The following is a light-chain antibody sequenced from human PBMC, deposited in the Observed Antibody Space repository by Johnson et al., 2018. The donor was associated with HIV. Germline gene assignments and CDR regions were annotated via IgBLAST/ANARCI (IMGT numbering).Light chain of an antibody. V-gene: IGLV1-51*02. CDR2: ENN. Sequence: QPVLTQPPSVSAAPGQKVTIYCYGSRSSTGRNYASWYQQLPGTAPKLLIYENNKRPSGIPDRFSGSKSGTSATLGITGLQTGDEADYYCGTWDSSLSAYVFGTGTRVTVL. CDR3: GTWDSSLSAYV. J-gene: IGLJ1*01. CDR1: RSSTGRNY.